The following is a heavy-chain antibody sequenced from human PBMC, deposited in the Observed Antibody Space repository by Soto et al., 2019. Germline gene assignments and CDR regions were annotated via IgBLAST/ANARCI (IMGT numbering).Heavy chain of an antibody. CDR1: GFSLYTSRVG. Sequence: QSTLKESGPTLVNPTQPLTMTCTFSGFSLYTSRVGVAWNRQPPGKPRERLAIIYCDNDKRYSPSLESRLAITKDTATNQVVLTMTRLYPVDTATYYCAHIMMTFGGVTALDAFDFWGHGTIVTVSS. CDR3: AHIMMTFGGVTALDAFDF. J-gene: IGHJ3*01. V-gene: IGHV2-5*02. D-gene: IGHD3-16*01. CDR2: IYCDNDK.